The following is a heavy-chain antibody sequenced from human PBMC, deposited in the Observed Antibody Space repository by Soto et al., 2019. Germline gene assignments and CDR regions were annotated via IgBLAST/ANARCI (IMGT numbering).Heavy chain of an antibody. Sequence: QVQLQQWGAGLLKPSGTLSLTCAVYGASFSDYYWRWIRLPPGKGLEWIGEINHSGSTNYSPSLKSRVSLSVDTSKNQFSLKLSSVTAADTAVYYCAGDIAARVDVWGQGTTVTVSS. CDR1: GASFSDYY. D-gene: IGHD6-6*01. CDR2: INHSGST. V-gene: IGHV4-34*01. CDR3: AGDIAARVDV. J-gene: IGHJ6*02.